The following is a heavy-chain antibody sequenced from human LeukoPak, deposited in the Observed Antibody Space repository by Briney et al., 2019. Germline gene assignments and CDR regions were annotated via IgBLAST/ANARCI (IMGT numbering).Heavy chain of an antibody. D-gene: IGHD5-18*01. J-gene: IGHJ5*02. V-gene: IGHV4-61*02. CDR1: GGSISSDSYY. CDR3: ASQRGYGYFDP. CDR2: IYTSGST. Sequence: SPSETLSLTCTVSGGSISSDSYYWSWNRQPTGKGLEWIGRIYTSGSTNYNPSLKRRVTISVDTTKNQFSLKLSSVTGADTAVYYCASQRGYGYFDPWGQGTLVTVSS.